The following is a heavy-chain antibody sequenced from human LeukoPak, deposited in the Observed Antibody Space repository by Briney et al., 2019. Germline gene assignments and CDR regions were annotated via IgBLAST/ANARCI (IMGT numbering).Heavy chain of an antibody. CDR2: IYYNGLT. CDR1: GVSIDSGADY. D-gene: IGHD3/OR15-3a*01. Sequence: SETLSLTCTVSGVSIDSGADYCGWIRQTPGEGPEWFGTIYYNGLTYYSPSLTSRVTMSVDTSKNQFSLRLTSVTATDTALYYCAQLKRFWTGYYFEQWGQGTLFAVSS. CDR3: AQLKRFWTGYYFEQ. V-gene: IGHV4-39*01. J-gene: IGHJ4*02.